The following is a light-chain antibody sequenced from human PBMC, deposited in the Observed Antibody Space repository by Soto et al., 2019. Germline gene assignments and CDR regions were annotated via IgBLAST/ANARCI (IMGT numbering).Light chain of an antibody. CDR3: QKYNSAPWA. V-gene: IGKV3-20*01. CDR1: QSVSSSY. CDR2: GAS. J-gene: IGKJ1*01. Sequence: EIVLTQSPGTLSLSPGERATLSCRASQSVSSSYLAWYQQKPGQAPRLLIYGASSRATGIPDRFSGSGSGTDFNLTISSLQPEDVATYYCQKYNSAPWAFGQGTKVEIK.